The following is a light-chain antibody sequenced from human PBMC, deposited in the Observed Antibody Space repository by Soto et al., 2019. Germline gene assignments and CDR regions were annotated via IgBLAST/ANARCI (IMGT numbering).Light chain of an antibody. CDR1: HTVQFN. CDR2: GAS. J-gene: IGKJ5*01. CDR3: QQYNNWPPIT. Sequence: EIGLTQSPGTLSLSPGERATLSCKATHTVQFNYVAWYQQKPGQAPRLLIYGASSRATGIPAMFSGSGSGTEFTLTISSLQSEDFAVYYCQQYNNWPPITFGQGTRLQIK. V-gene: IGKV3-15*01.